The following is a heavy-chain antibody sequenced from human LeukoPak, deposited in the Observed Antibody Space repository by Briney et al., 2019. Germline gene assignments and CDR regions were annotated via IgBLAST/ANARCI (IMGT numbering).Heavy chain of an antibody. CDR2: INHSGST. CDR1: GGSFSGYY. Sequence: SETLSLTCAVYGGSFSGYYWSWIRQPPGKGLEWIGEINHSGSTNYNPSLKSRVTISVDTSKNQFSLKLSSVTAADTAVYYCARDQGYSYGRNWFDPWGQGTLVTVSS. J-gene: IGHJ5*02. CDR3: ARDQGYSYGRNWFDP. V-gene: IGHV4-34*01. D-gene: IGHD5-18*01.